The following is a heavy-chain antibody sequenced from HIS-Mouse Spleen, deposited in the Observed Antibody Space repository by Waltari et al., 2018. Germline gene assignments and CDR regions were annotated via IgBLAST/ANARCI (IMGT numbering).Heavy chain of an antibody. CDR2: IYYSGST. CDR3: ARGPNTMIVVVDAFDI. V-gene: IGHV4-31*03. D-gene: IGHD3-22*01. Sequence: QVQLQESGPGLVKPSQTLSLTCTVSGGSISSGGSYCSWIRQPPGKGLEWIGYIYYSGSTYYNPSLKSRVTISVDTSKNQFSLKLSSVTAADTAVYYCARGPNTMIVVVDAFDIWGQGTMVTVSS. J-gene: IGHJ3*02. CDR1: GGSISSGGSY.